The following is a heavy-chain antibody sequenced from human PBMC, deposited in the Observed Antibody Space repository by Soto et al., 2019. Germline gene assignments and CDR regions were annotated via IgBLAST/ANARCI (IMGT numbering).Heavy chain of an antibody. J-gene: IGHJ4*02. D-gene: IGHD3-3*01. Sequence: EVQLVETGGGLIQPGGSLRLSCAASGFSVRTNYMSWVRQAPGKGLEWVSVFESGGSIYYADSVKGRFIISRDNAKNTLYLQMNSLRVEDTAVYYCARAGVTPKFLDYWGQGTLVTVSS. CDR3: ARAGVTPKFLDY. CDR2: FESGGSI. V-gene: IGHV3-53*02. CDR1: GFSVRTNY.